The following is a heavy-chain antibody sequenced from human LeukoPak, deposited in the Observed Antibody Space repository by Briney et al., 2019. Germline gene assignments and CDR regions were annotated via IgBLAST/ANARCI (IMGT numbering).Heavy chain of an antibody. V-gene: IGHV3-48*04. CDR2: INYSGSNI. Sequence: GGSLRLSCAASGFTFSTYSMNWVRQAPGKGLEWISYINYSGSNIYYADSVKGRFTVSRDNAKNSLYLQMNSLRAEDTAVYYCARPSSDWPQPRPFDYWGQGTLVTVSS. D-gene: IGHD6-13*01. CDR1: GFTFSTYS. J-gene: IGHJ4*02. CDR3: ARPSSDWPQPRPFDY.